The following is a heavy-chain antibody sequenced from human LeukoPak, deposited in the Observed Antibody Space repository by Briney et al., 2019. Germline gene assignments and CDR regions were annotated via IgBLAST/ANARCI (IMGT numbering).Heavy chain of an antibody. V-gene: IGHV3-74*01. J-gene: IGHJ4*01. D-gene: IGHD1-26*01. CDR3: AAVLGSRRYCDH. CDR2: INSDGRST. CDR1: GFTFFIYR. Sequence: GGSLTYTSAGSGFTFFIYRLDGVRQAPGKGLVWVSRINSDGRSTSYADSVKGRFTICRDNAQNTLFLQMNSLRAEDTAVYSCAAVLGSRRYCDHWG.